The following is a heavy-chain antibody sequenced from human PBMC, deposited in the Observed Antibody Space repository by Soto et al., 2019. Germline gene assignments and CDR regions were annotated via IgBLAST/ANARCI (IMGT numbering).Heavy chain of an antibody. D-gene: IGHD3-10*01. CDR2: IYHSGSI. V-gene: IGHV4-4*02. Sequence: QVQLQESGPGLVKPSGTLSLTCTVSNASISSRKWWTWVRQTPGKGLEWIGEIYHSGSINHNPSLKSRVTMSVEKSNNHSSRKMPLLPAAAPAVYYGARKFGELLADAFNIWAQGTVVTVSS. CDR1: NASISSRKW. J-gene: IGHJ3*02. CDR3: ARKFGELLADAFNI.